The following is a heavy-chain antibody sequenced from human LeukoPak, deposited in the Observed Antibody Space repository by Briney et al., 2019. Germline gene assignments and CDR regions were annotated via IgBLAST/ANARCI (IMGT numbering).Heavy chain of an antibody. Sequence: GRSLRPSCPASGFPFSSYGMHWVRQAPGKGLEWVAVISYDGSNKYYAASVKGLFTISRDNSKNTSYLQMNSLGAEDTAVYYCAREGGWSRDYWGQGTLVTVSS. CDR3: AREGGWSRDY. CDR1: GFPFSSYG. CDR2: ISYDGSNK. J-gene: IGHJ4*02. V-gene: IGHV3-30*03. D-gene: IGHD2-15*01.